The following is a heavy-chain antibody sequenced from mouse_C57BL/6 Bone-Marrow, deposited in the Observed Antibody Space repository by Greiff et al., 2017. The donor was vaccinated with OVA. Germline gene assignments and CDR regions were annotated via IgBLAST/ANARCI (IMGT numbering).Heavy chain of an antibody. CDR1: GYTFTSYW. CDR3: ARERVDYGYFDV. J-gene: IGHJ1*03. V-gene: IGHV1-55*01. CDR2: IYPGSGST. Sequence: QVQLQQPGAELVKPGASVKMSCKASGYTFTSYWITWVKQRPGQGLEWIGDIYPGSGSTNYNEKFKSKATLTVDTSSSTAYMQLSSLTSEDAAVYYCARERVDYGYFDVWGTGTTVTVSS.